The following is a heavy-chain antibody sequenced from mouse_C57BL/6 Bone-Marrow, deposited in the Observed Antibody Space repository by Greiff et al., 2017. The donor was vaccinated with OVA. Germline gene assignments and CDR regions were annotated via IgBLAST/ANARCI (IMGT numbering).Heavy chain of an antibody. V-gene: IGHV3-6*01. CDR2: ISYDGSN. D-gene: IGHD2-3*01. CDR3: ARGGIDGYYPYAMDY. CDR1: GYSITSGYY. Sequence: EVQVVESGPGLAKPSQSLSLTCSVTGYSITSGYYWNWIRQFPGNKLEWMGYISYDGSNNYNPSLKNRISITRDTSKNQFFLKLNSVTTEDTATYYCARGGIDGYYPYAMDYWGQGTSVTVSS. J-gene: IGHJ4*01.